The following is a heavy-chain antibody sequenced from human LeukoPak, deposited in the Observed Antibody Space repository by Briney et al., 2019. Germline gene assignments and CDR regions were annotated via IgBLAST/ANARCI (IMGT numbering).Heavy chain of an antibody. V-gene: IGHV3-7*01. D-gene: IGHD3-10*01. CDR2: IKQDGSVK. Sequence: GGSLRLSCSASGFTFSSYWMKWVRQAPGKGLEWVANIKQDGSVKNYVDSVKGLFTISRDNAKNSLYLQMNSLRGEDTAVYYCAREIFGVDFWGQGTLVTVSS. CDR1: GFTFSSYW. J-gene: IGHJ4*02. CDR3: AREIFGVDF.